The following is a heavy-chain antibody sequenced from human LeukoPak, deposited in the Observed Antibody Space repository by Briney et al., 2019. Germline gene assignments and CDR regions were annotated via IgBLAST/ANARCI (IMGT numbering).Heavy chain of an antibody. V-gene: IGHV1-46*01. J-gene: IGHJ4*02. CDR1: GYTFTSYY. CDR2: INPSGGST. D-gene: IGHD5-18*01. Sequence: ASVKVSCKASGYTFTSYYMHWVRQAPGQGLEWVGIINPSGGSTSYAQKFQGRVTMTRDMSTSTVYMELSSLRSEDTAVYYCARDQGGTAMVNWGQGTLVTVSS. CDR3: ARDQGGTAMVN.